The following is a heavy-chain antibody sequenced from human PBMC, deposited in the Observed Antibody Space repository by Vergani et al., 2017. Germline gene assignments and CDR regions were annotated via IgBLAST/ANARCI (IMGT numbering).Heavy chain of an antibody. Sequence: EVQLLESGGDLVQPGGSLRLSCAASGLTFSNAWMSWVRQAPGKGLEWVGRIKSKTDGGTTDYAAPVKGRFIISRDDSKNTLYLQVNSLKTEDTAVYYCTTHSWNGRHRYYYYGMDVWGQGTTVTVSS. V-gene: IGHV3-15*05. CDR2: IKSKTDGGTT. J-gene: IGHJ6*02. CDR3: TTHSWNGRHRYYYYGMDV. CDR1: GLTFSNAW. D-gene: IGHD1-1*01.